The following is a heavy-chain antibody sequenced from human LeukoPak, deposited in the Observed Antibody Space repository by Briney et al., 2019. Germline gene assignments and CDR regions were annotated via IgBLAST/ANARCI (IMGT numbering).Heavy chain of an antibody. V-gene: IGHV3-9*01. CDR1: GFTFDDYA. Sequence: GGSLRLSCAASGFTFDDYAMHWVRQGPGKGLEWVSGISWNSGSIGYADSVKGRFTISRDNAKNSLYLQMNSLRAEDTAVYYCARGPRELLWFGELSGYFDYWGQGTLVTVSS. J-gene: IGHJ4*02. CDR3: ARGPRELLWFGELSGYFDY. CDR2: ISWNSGSI. D-gene: IGHD3-10*01.